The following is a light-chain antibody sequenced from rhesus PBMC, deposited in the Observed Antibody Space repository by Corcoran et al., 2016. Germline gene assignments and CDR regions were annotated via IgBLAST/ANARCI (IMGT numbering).Light chain of an antibody. CDR2: DAS. J-gene: IGKJ1*01. Sequence: EIVMTQSPATLSLSPGERATLSCRASQSVSSNLAWYQQKPGQAPRLLNYDASNRATGIPDRFRGSGSGTDFTLTISSLEPEDVGVYYCQQESNWPTFGQGTKVEIK. CDR3: QQESNWPT. V-gene: IGKV3-35*01. CDR1: QSVSSN.